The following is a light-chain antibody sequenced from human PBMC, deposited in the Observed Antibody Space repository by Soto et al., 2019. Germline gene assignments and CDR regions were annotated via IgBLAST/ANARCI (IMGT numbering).Light chain of an antibody. V-gene: IGKV3-20*01. CDR2: GAS. Sequence: EIMMTQSPPTLSVSPGERATLSCRASQSVSSSYLAWYQQKPGQAPRLLIYGASSRATGIPDRFSGSGSGTDFTLTIRRLEPEDFAVYYCKQYNNWRQTFGQGTKVDIK. CDR3: KQYNNWRQT. CDR1: QSVSSSY. J-gene: IGKJ1*01.